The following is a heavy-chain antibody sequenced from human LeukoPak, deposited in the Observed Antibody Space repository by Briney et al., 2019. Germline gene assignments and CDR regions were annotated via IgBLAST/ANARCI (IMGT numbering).Heavy chain of an antibody. D-gene: IGHD3-22*01. CDR2: ISDEGSNK. Sequence: GGSLRLSCAASGFTFSNYAMRWVRQAPGKGLVWVAVISDEGSNKYYADSVKGRFTISRDNSKNTLYLQVNNLKAEDTAVYYCAKVERYYDSSGYSGYDTFHTWGQGTMVTVSS. CDR3: AKVERYYDSSGYSGYDTFHT. J-gene: IGHJ3*02. CDR1: GFTFSNYA. V-gene: IGHV3-30*18.